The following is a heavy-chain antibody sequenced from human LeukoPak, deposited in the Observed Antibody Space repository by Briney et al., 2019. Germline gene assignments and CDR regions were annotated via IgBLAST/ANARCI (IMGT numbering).Heavy chain of an antibody. Sequence: GGSLRLSCAASGFASSDHWMIWVRQAPGKGLEWVANINQDESKRYYVDSVEGRFTISRDNAKNSVYLQMNSLRAEDTALYYCALSTYSSSPSWGQGTLVSVSS. J-gene: IGHJ5*02. D-gene: IGHD6-6*01. V-gene: IGHV3-7*01. CDR2: INQDESKR. CDR1: GFASSDHW. CDR3: ALSTYSSSPS.